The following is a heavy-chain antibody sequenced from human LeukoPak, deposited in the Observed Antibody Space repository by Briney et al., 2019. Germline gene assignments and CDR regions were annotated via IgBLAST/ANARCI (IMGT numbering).Heavy chain of an antibody. CDR2: INHSGRT. V-gene: IGHV4-34*01. D-gene: IGHD1-26*01. CDR3: ARSIVGATVLFDP. Sequence: SETLSLTCAVYGGSFSGYYWSWIRQPPGKGLEWIGEINHSGRTNYNPFLKSRVTISVDTSKNQFSLRLSSVTAADTAVYYCARSIVGATVLFDPWGQGTLVTVSS. CDR1: GGSFSGYY. J-gene: IGHJ5*02.